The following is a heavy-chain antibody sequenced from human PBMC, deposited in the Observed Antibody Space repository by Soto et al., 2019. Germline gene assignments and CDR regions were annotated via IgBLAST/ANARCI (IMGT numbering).Heavy chain of an antibody. CDR3: ARDKMIDDFGLGTFDY. D-gene: IGHD3-10*01. J-gene: IGHJ4*02. Sequence: QGQLVQSGPEVKKPGASVKVSCKASGYTFTSFGVSWLRQAPGQGPEWMGWISGYNGKTKYAQKVQGRVTLTTDTSTTTAHMELRNLRSVDTAVYYCARDKMIDDFGLGTFDYWGQGTVVTVSS. CDR2: ISGYNGKT. V-gene: IGHV1-18*04. CDR1: GYTFTSFG.